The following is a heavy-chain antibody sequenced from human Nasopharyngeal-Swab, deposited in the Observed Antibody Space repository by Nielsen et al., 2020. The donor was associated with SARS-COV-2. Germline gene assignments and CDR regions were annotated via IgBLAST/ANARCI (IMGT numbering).Heavy chain of an antibody. CDR2: INPSGGST. CDR3: ARDLLGPRRYYDSSGYLGY. Sequence: ASVKVSCKASGYTFTSYYMHWVRQAPGQGLEWMGIINPSGGSTSYAQKFQGRVTMTRDTSTSTVYMELSSLRSEDTAVYYCARDLLGPRRYYDSSGYLGYWGQGTLVTVSS. CDR1: GYTFTSYY. V-gene: IGHV1-46*01. D-gene: IGHD3-22*01. J-gene: IGHJ4*02.